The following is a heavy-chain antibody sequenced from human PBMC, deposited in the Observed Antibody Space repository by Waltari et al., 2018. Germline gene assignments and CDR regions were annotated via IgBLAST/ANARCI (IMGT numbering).Heavy chain of an antibody. Sequence: QVQLVESGGGVVQPGRSLRLSCAASGFTFSSYGMHWVRQAPGKGREWVAVISYDGSNKYYADAVKGRFTISRDNSKNTLYLQMNSLRAEDTAVYYCAKDCLRAVVAANYYYGMDVWGQGTTVTVSS. CDR3: AKDCLRAVVAANYYYGMDV. CDR1: GFTFSSYG. V-gene: IGHV3-30*18. D-gene: IGHD2-15*01. J-gene: IGHJ6*02. CDR2: ISYDGSNK.